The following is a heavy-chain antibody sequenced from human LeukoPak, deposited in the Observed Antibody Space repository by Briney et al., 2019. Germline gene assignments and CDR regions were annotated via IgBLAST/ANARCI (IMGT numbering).Heavy chain of an antibody. D-gene: IGHD6-13*01. V-gene: IGHV1-2*04. Sequence: ASVKVSCKASGYTFTGYYMHWVRQAPGQGLEWMGWINPNSGGTNYAQKFQGWVTMTRDTSISTAYMELSRLRSDDTAVYYCARGQQQLVDYYYGMDVWGQGTTVTVSS. CDR1: GYTFTGYY. CDR2: INPNSGGT. CDR3: ARGQQQLVDYYYGMDV. J-gene: IGHJ6*02.